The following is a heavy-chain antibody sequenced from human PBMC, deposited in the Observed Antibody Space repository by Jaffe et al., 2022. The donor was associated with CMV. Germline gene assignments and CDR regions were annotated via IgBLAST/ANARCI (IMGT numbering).Heavy chain of an antibody. J-gene: IGHJ4*02. V-gene: IGHV4-59*08. D-gene: IGHD2-15*01. Sequence: QVQLQESGPGLVKPSETLSLTCTVSGGSISSYYWSWIRQPPGKGLEWIGYIYYSGSTNYNPSLKSRVTISVDTSKNQFSLKLSSVTAADTAVYYCARRVGGDCSGGSCPQMGYYFDYWGQGTLVTVSS. CDR1: GGSISSYY. CDR2: IYYSGST. CDR3: ARRVGGDCSGGSCPQMGYYFDY.